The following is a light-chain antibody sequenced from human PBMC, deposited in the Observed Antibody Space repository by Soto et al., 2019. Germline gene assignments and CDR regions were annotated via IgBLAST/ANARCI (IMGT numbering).Light chain of an antibody. V-gene: IGLV2-14*01. Sequence: QSALTQPASVSGSPGQLITISCTETSSDVGGYNYVSWYQQHPGKAPKLMIYDVSNRPSGFSNRFSGSKSGNTASLTISGLQAEDEADYYCSSYTSSSTVVFGGGTKLTVL. CDR3: SSYTSSSTVV. CDR2: DVS. CDR1: SSDVGGYNY. J-gene: IGLJ2*01.